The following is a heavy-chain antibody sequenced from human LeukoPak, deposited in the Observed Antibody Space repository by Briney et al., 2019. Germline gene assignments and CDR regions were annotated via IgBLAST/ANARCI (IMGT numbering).Heavy chain of an antibody. CDR2: LNSDGSST. V-gene: IGHV3-74*01. J-gene: IGHJ4*02. CDR3: ARSSRGDAINFDY. D-gene: IGHD2-21*02. Sequence: GGSLRLSCAASGCTFSSYCMHWVRQAPGKGLVWVSRLNSDGSSTSYADSVKGRFTISRDNAKNTLYLQMNSLRAENTAVYYCARSSRGDAINFDYWGQGTLVTVSS. CDR1: GCTFSSYC.